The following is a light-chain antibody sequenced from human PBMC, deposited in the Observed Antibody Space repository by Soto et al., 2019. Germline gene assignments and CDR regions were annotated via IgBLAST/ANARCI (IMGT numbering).Light chain of an antibody. CDR2: DVS. Sequence: QSVLTQPASVSGSPGQSITISCTGTSSDVGDYNYVSWYQQHPGKAPKLMLYDVSNRPSGISNRFSGSKSGNTASLTIPGLQAEDEADYYCSSYTSSSTLFGTGTKLTVL. V-gene: IGLV2-14*01. CDR1: SSDVGDYNY. CDR3: SSYTSSSTL. J-gene: IGLJ1*01.